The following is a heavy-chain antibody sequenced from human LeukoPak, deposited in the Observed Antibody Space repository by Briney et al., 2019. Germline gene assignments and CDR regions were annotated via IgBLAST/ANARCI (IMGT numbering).Heavy chain of an antibody. V-gene: IGHV4-39*01. CDR1: GGSISSSSYY. Sequence: SETLSLTCTVSGGSISSSSYYWGWLRQPPGTGREWIGSIYYSGSTYYNPSLKSRVTISVETSKNKFSLKLSSVTAADTAVYYCARQRYCSSTSCSYGDWFDPWGQGTLVTVSS. D-gene: IGHD2-2*01. CDR2: IYYSGST. J-gene: IGHJ5*02. CDR3: ARQRYCSSTSCSYGDWFDP.